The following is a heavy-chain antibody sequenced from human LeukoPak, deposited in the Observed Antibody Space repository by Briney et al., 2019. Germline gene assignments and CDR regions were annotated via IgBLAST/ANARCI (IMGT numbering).Heavy chain of an antibody. J-gene: IGHJ5*02. V-gene: IGHV4-38-2*02. CDR2: IYHSGAA. Sequence: PSETLSLTCTVSGYSITSGYYWGWIRQPPGKGLEWIGSIYHSGAAHCNPSLKSRVTISVDTSNNQFSLMLSSVTAADTAVYYCARRIANRNWFDPWGQGTLVTVSS. CDR3: ARRIANRNWFDP. D-gene: IGHD1/OR15-1a*01. CDR1: GYSITSGYY.